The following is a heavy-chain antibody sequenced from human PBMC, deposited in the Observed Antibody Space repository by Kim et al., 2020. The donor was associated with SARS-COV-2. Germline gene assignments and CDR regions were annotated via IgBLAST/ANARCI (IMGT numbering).Heavy chain of an antibody. J-gene: IGHJ6*02. D-gene: IGHD3-3*01. Sequence: GGSLRLTCAASGFTFSSYSMNWVRQAPGKGLEWVSSISSSSSYIYYADSVKGRFTISRDNAKNSLYLQMNSLRAEDTTVYYCARYVRFGVPIYYYGMDVWGQGTTVTVSS. V-gene: IGHV3-21*01. CDR3: ARYVRFGVPIYYYGMDV. CDR1: GFTFSSYS. CDR2: ISSSSSYI.